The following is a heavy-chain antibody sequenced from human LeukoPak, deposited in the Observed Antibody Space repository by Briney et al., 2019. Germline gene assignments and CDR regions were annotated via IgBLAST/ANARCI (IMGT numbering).Heavy chain of an antibody. CDR1: GFTFSDYY. J-gene: IGHJ5*02. CDR2: ISSSGDTI. V-gene: IGHV3-11*04. Sequence: GGSLRLSCAASGFTFSDYYMSWIRQAPGKGMEWISYISSSGDTIYYADSVRGRFTISRDNAKKSLYLQMNSLRAEDTAVYSCARGADGVSSNSRGWFDPWGQGTLVTVSS. D-gene: IGHD2-15*01. CDR3: ARGADGVSSNSRGWFDP.